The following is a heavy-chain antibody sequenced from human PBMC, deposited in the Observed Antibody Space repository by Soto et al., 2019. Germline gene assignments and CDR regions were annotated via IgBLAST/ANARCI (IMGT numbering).Heavy chain of an antibody. CDR2: ISYDGSNK. CDR1: GFTFSSYG. J-gene: IGHJ4*02. V-gene: IGHV3-30*18. Sequence: GGSLRLSCAASGFTFSSYGMHWVRQAPGKGLEWVAVISYDGSNKYYADSVKGRFTISRDNSKNTLYLQMNSLRAEDTAVFYCAKEWVYDSSGWAFDYWGQGTLVTVSS. CDR3: AKEWVYDSSGWAFDY. D-gene: IGHD3-22*01.